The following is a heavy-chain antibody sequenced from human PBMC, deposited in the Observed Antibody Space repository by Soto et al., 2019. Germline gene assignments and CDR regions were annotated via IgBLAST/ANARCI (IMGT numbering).Heavy chain of an antibody. CDR3: ARSLAALPSYYYYYYGMDV. J-gene: IGHJ6*02. CDR1: GFTFSSYA. V-gene: IGHV3-30-3*01. Sequence: QVQLVESGGGVVQPGRSLRLSCAASGFTFSSYAMHWVRQAPGKGLEWVAVISYDGSNKYYADSVKGRFTISRDNSKXXLXXQMNSLRAEDTAVYYCARSLAALPSYYYYYYGMDVWGQGTTVTVSS. D-gene: IGHD6-6*01. CDR2: ISYDGSNK.